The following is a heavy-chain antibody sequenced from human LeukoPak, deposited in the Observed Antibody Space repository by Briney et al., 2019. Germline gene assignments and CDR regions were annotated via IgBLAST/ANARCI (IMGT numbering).Heavy chain of an antibody. V-gene: IGHV3-7*03. CDR3: ARDPGRDSSGWSEYFQH. CDR2: IKQDGSEK. J-gene: IGHJ1*01. Sequence: GGSLRLSCAASGFTFSSYWMSWVRQAPGKGLEWVANIKQDGSEKYYVDSVKGRFTISRDNAKNPLYLQMNSLRAEDTAVYYCARDPGRDSSGWSEYFQHWGQGTLVTVSS. D-gene: IGHD6-19*01. CDR1: GFTFSSYW.